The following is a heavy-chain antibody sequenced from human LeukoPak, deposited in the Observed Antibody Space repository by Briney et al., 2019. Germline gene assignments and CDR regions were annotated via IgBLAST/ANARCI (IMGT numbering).Heavy chain of an antibody. V-gene: IGHV4-31*03. D-gene: IGHD3-10*01. CDR2: IYYSGST. J-gene: IGHJ5*02. Sequence: PSETLSLTCTVAGGSISSGNNYWCWIRQPPGKGLEWIGYIYYSGSTYYNPSLKSRITISVDTSKNQFSLKVNSVTAADTAVYYCASTTFYYGSGSYYYEGFDPWGQGTLVTVSS. CDR3: ASTTFYYGSGSYYYEGFDP. CDR1: GGSISSGNNY.